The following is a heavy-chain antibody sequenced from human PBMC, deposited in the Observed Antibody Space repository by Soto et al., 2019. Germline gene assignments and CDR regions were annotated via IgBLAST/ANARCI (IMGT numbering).Heavy chain of an antibody. CDR3: ARGAPGNRISYVRDPWYYSYGLDV. CDR2: ISWNSGSR. V-gene: IGHV3-9*01. Sequence: PWGSLRLSCAVSECSFDDYSMHWVRQVPGKGLEWVSGISWNSGSRGYADSVKGRFTISRDNAKTYLYFPMDRLRLGDTAFYYCARGAPGNRISYVRDPWYYSYGLDVWGQGTVVTVSS. J-gene: IGHJ6*02. CDR1: ECSFDDYS. D-gene: IGHD3-16*01.